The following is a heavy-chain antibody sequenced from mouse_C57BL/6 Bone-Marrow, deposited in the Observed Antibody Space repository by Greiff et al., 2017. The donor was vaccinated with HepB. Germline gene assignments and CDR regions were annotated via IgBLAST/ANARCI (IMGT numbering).Heavy chain of an antibody. D-gene: IGHD2-2*01. J-gene: IGHJ4*01. Sequence: EVKLMESGGGLVQPGGSLSLSCAASGFTFTDYYMSWVRQPPGKALEWLGFIRNKANGYTTEYSASVKGRFTISRDNSQSILYLQMNALRAEDSATYYCARSAGYDGGGHAMDYWGQGTSVTVSS. CDR1: GFTFTDYY. CDR3: ARSAGYDGGGHAMDY. V-gene: IGHV7-3*01. CDR2: IRNKANGYTT.